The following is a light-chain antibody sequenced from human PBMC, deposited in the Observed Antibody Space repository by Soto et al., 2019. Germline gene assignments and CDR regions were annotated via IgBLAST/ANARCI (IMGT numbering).Light chain of an antibody. Sequence: QSALTQPRSVSGSPGQSVTISCTGTSSDVGGYNYVSWYQQHPGKAPRLMIYDVSKRPSGVPDRFSGSKSGNTASLTISGLQAEDEADYYCCSYTDSYLLYVFGTGTKLTVL. CDR2: DVS. J-gene: IGLJ1*01. V-gene: IGLV2-11*01. CDR1: SSDVGGYNY. CDR3: CSYTDSYLLYV.